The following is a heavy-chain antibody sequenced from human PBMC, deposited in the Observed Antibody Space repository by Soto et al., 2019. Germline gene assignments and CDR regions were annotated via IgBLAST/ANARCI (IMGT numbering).Heavy chain of an antibody. V-gene: IGHV4-59*01. CDR3: ASVWGGAFDI. CDR2: IYYSGST. J-gene: IGHJ3*02. Sequence: QVQLQESGPGLVKPSETLSLTCTVSGGSISSYYWSWIRQPPGTGLEWIGYIYYSGSTNYNPSLTSRVTISAETSKNHYSLKLISVTAADTAVYYCASVWGGAFDIWGQGTMVTVSS. CDR1: GGSISSYY. D-gene: IGHD3-16*01.